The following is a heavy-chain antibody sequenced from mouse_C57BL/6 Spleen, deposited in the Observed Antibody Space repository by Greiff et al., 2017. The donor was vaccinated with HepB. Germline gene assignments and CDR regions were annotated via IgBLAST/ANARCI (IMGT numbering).Heavy chain of an antibody. CDR2: INPGSGGT. J-gene: IGHJ2*01. Sequence: QVQLKESGAELVRPGTSVKVSCKASGYAFTNYLIEWVKQRPGQGLEWIGVINPGSGGTHYNEKFRGKATLTADKSSSTAYMQLSSLTSEDSAVYFCATIRGDYWGQGTTLTVSS. V-gene: IGHV1-54*01. CDR1: GYAFTNYL. D-gene: IGHD1-1*01. CDR3: ATIRGDY.